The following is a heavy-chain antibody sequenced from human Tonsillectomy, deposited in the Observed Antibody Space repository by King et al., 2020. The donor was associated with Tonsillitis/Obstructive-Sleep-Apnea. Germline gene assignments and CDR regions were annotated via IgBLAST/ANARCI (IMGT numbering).Heavy chain of an antibody. J-gene: IGHJ5*02. CDR2: ISYDGSNI. D-gene: IGHD6-19*01. CDR3: AKDSSSRGSQTTSGWEWFDP. CDR1: GFSFSNYA. Sequence: VQLVESGGGVVQPGRSLRLSCAASGFSFSNYAIHWVRQAPGKGLEWVALISYDGSNIYYADSVKGRFAISRDNSKNTLYLQMNGLRAEDTAVYYCAKDSSSRGSQTTSGWEWFDPWGQGTLVTVSS. V-gene: IGHV3-30*18.